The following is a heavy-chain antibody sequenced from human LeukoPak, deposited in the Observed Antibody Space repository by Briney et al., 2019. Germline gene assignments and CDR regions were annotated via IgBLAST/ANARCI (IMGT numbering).Heavy chain of an antibody. CDR2: IYYSGST. Sequence: SETLSLTCTVSGDSINSGYYGGWIRQPPGKGLEWIGYIYYSGSTNYNPSLKSRVTISVDTSKNQFSLKLSSVTAADTAVYYCARVAAATTNPRFDFWGQGTLVTVSS. J-gene: IGHJ4*02. CDR3: ARVAAATTNPRFDF. V-gene: IGHV4-61*01. CDR1: GDSINSGYY. D-gene: IGHD1-1*01.